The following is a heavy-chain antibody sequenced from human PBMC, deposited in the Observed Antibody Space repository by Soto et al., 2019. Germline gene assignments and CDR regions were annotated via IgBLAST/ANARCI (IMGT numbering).Heavy chain of an antibody. Sequence: QVQLVQSGAEVKKPGASVKVSCKVSGYTRNEVAMHWVRQAPGKGLEWLGGFDPDEAETIYAQHFQGRVTMTEDTSTDTVYMELSSLRSEDTALYFGTTYHGDYNFDHWGQGTLVTVSS. D-gene: IGHD4-17*01. CDR2: FDPDEAET. V-gene: IGHV1-24*01. J-gene: IGHJ5*02. CDR3: TTYHGDYNFDH. CDR1: GYTRNEVA.